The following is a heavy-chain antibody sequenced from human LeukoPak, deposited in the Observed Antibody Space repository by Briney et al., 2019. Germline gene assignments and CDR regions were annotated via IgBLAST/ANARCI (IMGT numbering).Heavy chain of an antibody. CDR1: GYSFTSYW. CDR3: ARGPPYDILTVYFDY. V-gene: IGHV5-51*01. D-gene: IGHD3-9*01. Sequence: HGESLKISCKGSGYSFTSYWIVWVRQMPGKGLECMGIIYPGDSDTRYSPSFQGQVTISADKSISTAYLQWSSLKASDTAMYYFARGPPYDILTVYFDYWGQGTLVTVSS. J-gene: IGHJ4*02. CDR2: IYPGDSDT.